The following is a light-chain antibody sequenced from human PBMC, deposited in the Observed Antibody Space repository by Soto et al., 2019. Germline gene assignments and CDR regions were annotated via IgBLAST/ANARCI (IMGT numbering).Light chain of an antibody. CDR2: EVS. V-gene: IGLV2-8*01. J-gene: IGLJ1*01. Sequence: QSVLTQPPSASGAPGPSVTISCPGTSSDVGAYNYVSWYQQLPGKAPKLIIYEVSKRPSGVPERFSGSKSGNTASLTVSGLQAEDEADYYCTSYAGTYSFFYVFGTGTKVTVL. CDR3: TSYAGTYSFFYV. CDR1: SSDVGAYNY.